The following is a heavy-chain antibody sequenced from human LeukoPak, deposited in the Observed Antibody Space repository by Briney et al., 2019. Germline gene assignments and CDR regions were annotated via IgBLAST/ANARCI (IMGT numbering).Heavy chain of an antibody. V-gene: IGHV3-74*01. CDR2: INSDGSST. D-gene: IGHD2-15*01. CDR3: ARGDCSGGSCYSHAANWFDP. J-gene: IGHJ5*02. Sequence: GGSLRLSCAASGFTFSTYWMHRVRQAPGKGLVWVSRINSDGSSTTYADSVKGRFTISRDNAKNTLYLQMNSLRAEDTAVYYCARGDCSGGSCYSHAANWFDPWGQGTLVTVSS. CDR1: GFTFSTYW.